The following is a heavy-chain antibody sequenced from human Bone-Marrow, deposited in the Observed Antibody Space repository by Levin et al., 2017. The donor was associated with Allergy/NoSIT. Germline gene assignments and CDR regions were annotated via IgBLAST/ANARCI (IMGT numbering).Heavy chain of an antibody. Sequence: TLSLTCTFSGFSLNTSGMCVSWIRQPPGKALEWLALIDWDDDKYYSTSLKSRLTISKDSSKTQFVLTMTNMDPVDTATYYWERADMDSTGYRAFDSWGKGTVVTVSS. V-gene: IGHV2-70*01. D-gene: IGHD6-19*01. CDR2: IDWDDDK. CDR1: GFSLNTSGMC. CDR3: ERADMDSTGYRAFDS. J-gene: IGHJ3*02.